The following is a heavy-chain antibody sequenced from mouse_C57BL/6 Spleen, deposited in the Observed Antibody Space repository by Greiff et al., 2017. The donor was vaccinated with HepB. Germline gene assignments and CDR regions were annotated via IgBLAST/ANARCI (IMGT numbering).Heavy chain of an antibody. J-gene: IGHJ2*01. D-gene: IGHD2-5*01. CDR2: IDPSDSYT. Sequence: QVQLQQPGAELVKPGASVKLSCKASGYTFTSYWMQWVKQRPGQGLEWIGEIDPSDSYTNYNQKFKGKATLTVDTSSSTAYMQHSSLTSEDSAVYYCAYSNSLDYWGQGTTLTVSS. CDR3: AYSNSLDY. CDR1: GYTFTSYW. V-gene: IGHV1-50*01.